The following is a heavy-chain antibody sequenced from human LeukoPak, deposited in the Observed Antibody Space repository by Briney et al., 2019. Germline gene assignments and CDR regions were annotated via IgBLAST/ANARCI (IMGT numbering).Heavy chain of an antibody. CDR3: AREVGWTPKKLYYLDY. CDR2: INPSGGST. D-gene: IGHD1-26*01. V-gene: IGHV1-46*01. Sequence: KPGASVKVSCKASGYTFTGYYMHWVRQAPGQGLEWMGIINPSGGSTNYAQRFQGRVTMTRDTSTNTVYMELSSLRSEDTAVYYCAREVGWTPKKLYYLDYWGQGTLVTVSS. J-gene: IGHJ4*02. CDR1: GYTFTGYY.